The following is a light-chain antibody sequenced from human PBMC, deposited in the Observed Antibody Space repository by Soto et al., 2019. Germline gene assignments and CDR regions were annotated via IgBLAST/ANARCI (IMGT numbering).Light chain of an antibody. CDR2: ETS. J-gene: IGLJ1*01. CDR1: SSDFGSYKF. Sequence: QSAPTQPASVSGSPGQSVTISCTGTSSDFGSYKFVSWYQHHPGKVPKVIIYETSKRPSGVSDRFSGSKSGNTASLTISGLQAEDEADYYCFSFTSTNTHVFGSGTKLTVL. V-gene: IGLV2-23*01. CDR3: FSFTSTNTHV.